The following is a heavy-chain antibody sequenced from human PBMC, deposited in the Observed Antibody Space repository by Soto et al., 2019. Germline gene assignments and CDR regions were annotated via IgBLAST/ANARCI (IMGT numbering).Heavy chain of an antibody. CDR2: IVPIIGAA. V-gene: IGHV1-69*01. J-gene: IGHJ3*02. Sequence: QVQLVQSGAEVKKPGSSVKVSCKASGGTFSSYAISWVRQAPGQGLEWMGGIVPIIGAAQYAEKFRARDNITADEFTSTAHTELSRRRSDDTDVYYCARRKPRENRLGGNIVVPNSDAFEMWELGTMVTVS. CDR1: GGTFSSYA. D-gene: IGHD3-16*02. CDR3: ARRKPRENRLGGNIVVPNSDAFEM.